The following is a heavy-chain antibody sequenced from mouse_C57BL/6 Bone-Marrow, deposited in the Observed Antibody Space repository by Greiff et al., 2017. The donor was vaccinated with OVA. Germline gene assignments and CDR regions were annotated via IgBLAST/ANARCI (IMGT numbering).Heavy chain of an antibody. CDR1: GYTFTSYW. Sequence: VQLQQPGAELVRPGTSVKLSCKASGYTFTSYWMHWVKQRPGQGLEWIGVIDPSDSYTNYKQKFKGKATLTVDTSYSTAYLQLSSLTSEDSAVYYGARPRYYGSSPFAYWGQGTLVTVSA. V-gene: IGHV1-59*01. CDR3: ARPRYYGSSPFAY. D-gene: IGHD1-1*01. J-gene: IGHJ3*01. CDR2: IDPSDSYT.